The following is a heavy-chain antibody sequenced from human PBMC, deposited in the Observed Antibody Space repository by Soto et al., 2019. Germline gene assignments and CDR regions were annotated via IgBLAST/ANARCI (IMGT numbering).Heavy chain of an antibody. Sequence: SETLSLTCTVSGGSISSSSYYWGWIRQPPGKGLEWIGSIYYSGSTYYNPSLKSRVTISVDTSKNQFSLKLSSVTAADTAVYYCARLNWNYDYYYYMDVWGKGTTVTVSS. CDR3: ARLNWNYDYYYYMDV. CDR1: GGSISSSSYY. V-gene: IGHV4-39*01. CDR2: IYYSGST. D-gene: IGHD1-20*01. J-gene: IGHJ6*03.